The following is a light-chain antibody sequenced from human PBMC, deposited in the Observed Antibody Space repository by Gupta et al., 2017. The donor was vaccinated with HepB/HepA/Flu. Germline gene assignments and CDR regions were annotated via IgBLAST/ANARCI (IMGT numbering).Light chain of an antibody. CDR1: QSVLYSSNNKNY. J-gene: IGKJ2*01. V-gene: IGKV4-1*01. CDR3: QQEDASPYT. Sequence: DIVMTQSPDSLAVSLGERATINCKSSQSVLYSSNNKNYLAWYQQKPGQPPKVLIYWASTRESGVRDRFSGSGSEIDFTLTMSIMKAEDVAVYYCQQEDASPYTFGQGTKLEMK. CDR2: WAS.